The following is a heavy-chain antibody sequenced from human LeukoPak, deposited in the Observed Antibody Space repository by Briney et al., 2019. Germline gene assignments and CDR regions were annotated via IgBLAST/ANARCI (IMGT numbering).Heavy chain of an antibody. D-gene: IGHD3-22*01. CDR1: GGSISSSSYY. CDR2: ICYSGST. J-gene: IGHJ4*02. V-gene: IGHV4-39*01. Sequence: SETLSLTCTVSGGSISSSSYYWGWIRQPPGKGLEWIGSICYSGSTYYNPSLKSRVTISVDTSKNQFSLKLSSVTAADTAVYYCARPYYYDSSGYYSYYFDYWGQGTLVTVSS. CDR3: ARPYYYDSSGYYSYYFDY.